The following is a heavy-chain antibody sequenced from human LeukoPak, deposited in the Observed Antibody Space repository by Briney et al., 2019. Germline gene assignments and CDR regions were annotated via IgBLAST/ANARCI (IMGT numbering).Heavy chain of an antibody. CDR2: IYYSGST. J-gene: IGHJ4*02. D-gene: IGHD3-9*01. CDR3: ARDNTYYDILTGYWSGYYFDY. V-gene: IGHV4-59*01. Sequence: SETLSLTCTVSGGSISSYYWSWIRQPPGKGLEWIGYIYYSGSTNYNPSLKSRVTISVDTSKNQFSLKLSSVAAADTAVYYCARDNTYYDILTGYWSGYYFDYWGQGTLVTVSS. CDR1: GGSISSYY.